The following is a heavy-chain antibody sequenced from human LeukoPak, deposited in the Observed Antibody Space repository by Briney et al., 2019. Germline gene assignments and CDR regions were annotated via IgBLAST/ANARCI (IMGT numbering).Heavy chain of an antibody. CDR1: GFTFSSYA. CDR3: ARRGGTSGWGAFDI. CDR2: IDKSGDGA. D-gene: IGHD2-2*01. J-gene: IGHJ3*02. Sequence: GGSLRLSCAASGFTFSSYAMNWVRQPPGKGLDWVSSIDKSGDGAFYADSVKGRFTISRDNSKNTLYLQMNSLRREDTAVYYCARRGGTSGWGAFDIWGQGTMVTVSS. V-gene: IGHV3-23*01.